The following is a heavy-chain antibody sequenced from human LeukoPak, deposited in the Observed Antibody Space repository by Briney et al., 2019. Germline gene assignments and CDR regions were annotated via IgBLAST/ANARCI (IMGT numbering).Heavy chain of an antibody. V-gene: IGHV4-30-2*01. Sequence: KPSQTLSLTCAVSGGSISSGGYSWSWIRQPPGKGLEWIGYIYHSGSTYYNPSLKSRVTISVDRFKNQFSLKLSSVTAADTAVYYCARGRYGSGSYSTFDYWGQGTLVTVSS. CDR3: ARGRYGSGSYSTFDY. CDR2: IYHSGST. CDR1: GGSISSGGYS. D-gene: IGHD3-10*01. J-gene: IGHJ4*02.